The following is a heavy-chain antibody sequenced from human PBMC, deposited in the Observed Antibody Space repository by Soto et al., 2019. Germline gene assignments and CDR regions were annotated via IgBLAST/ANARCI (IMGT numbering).Heavy chain of an antibody. Sequence: ASVKVSCKASGYSFPSHGIGWMRQAPGQGLEWMGWITTFNGNTNYAKKFQERVTMTADTSTSTVYMELRSLRYDDTAVYFCATLPPYYFDTSGYFLEDWGQGTLVTVSS. CDR1: GYSFPSHG. V-gene: IGHV1-18*01. J-gene: IGHJ4*02. CDR3: ATLPPYYFDTSGYFLED. CDR2: ITTFNGNT. D-gene: IGHD3-22*01.